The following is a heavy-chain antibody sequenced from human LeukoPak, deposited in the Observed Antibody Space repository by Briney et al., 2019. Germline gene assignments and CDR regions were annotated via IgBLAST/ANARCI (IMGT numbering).Heavy chain of an antibody. CDR2: IYYSGGT. Sequence: SQTLSLTCTVSGGSISSGGYYWSWIRQHPGKGLEWIGYIYYSGGTYYNPSLKSRVTISVDTSKNQFSLKLSSVTAADTAVYYCARDKDYGGNYFDYWGQGTLVTVSS. J-gene: IGHJ4*02. CDR1: GGSISSGGYY. V-gene: IGHV4-31*03. D-gene: IGHD4-23*01. CDR3: ARDKDYGGNYFDY.